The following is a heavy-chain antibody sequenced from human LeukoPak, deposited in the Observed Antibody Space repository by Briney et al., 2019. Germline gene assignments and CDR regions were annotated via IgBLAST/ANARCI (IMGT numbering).Heavy chain of an antibody. CDR2: IDWDDDK. CDR3: ARIDGYNYFDY. D-gene: IGHD5-24*01. J-gene: IGHJ4*02. Sequence: TLSLTCTVSGGSISSYYWSWIRQPPGKALEWLARIDWDDDKFYSTSLKTRLTISKDTSKNQVVLTMTNMDPVDTATYYCARIDGYNYFDYWGQGTLVTVSS. CDR1: GGSISSYYW. V-gene: IGHV2-70*16.